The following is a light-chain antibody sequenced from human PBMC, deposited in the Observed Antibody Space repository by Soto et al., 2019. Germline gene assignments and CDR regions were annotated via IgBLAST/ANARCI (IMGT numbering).Light chain of an antibody. Sequence: AIRMTQSPSSFSASTGDRVTITCRASQGISSYLAWYQQKPGKAPKLLIYAACTLQSCVPSRFSGSGSGTDFTLTISCLQSEDFATYYCQQYYSYPRTFGQGTKVEIK. J-gene: IGKJ1*01. CDR1: QGISSY. CDR3: QQYYSYPRT. V-gene: IGKV1-8*01. CDR2: AAC.